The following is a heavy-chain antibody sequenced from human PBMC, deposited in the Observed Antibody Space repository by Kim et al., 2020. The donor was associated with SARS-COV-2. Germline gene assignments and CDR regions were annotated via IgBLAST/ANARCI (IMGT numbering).Heavy chain of an antibody. D-gene: IGHD6-13*01. CDR2: ISGSGGST. V-gene: IGHV3-23*01. Sequence: GGSLRLSCAASGFTFSSYAMSWVRQAPGKGLEWVSAISGSGGSTYYADSVKGRFTISRDNSKNTLYLQMNSLRAEDTAVYYCAKASVKRQQLAHYFDYWGQGTLVTVSS. CDR3: AKASVKRQQLAHYFDY. CDR1: GFTFSSYA. J-gene: IGHJ4*02.